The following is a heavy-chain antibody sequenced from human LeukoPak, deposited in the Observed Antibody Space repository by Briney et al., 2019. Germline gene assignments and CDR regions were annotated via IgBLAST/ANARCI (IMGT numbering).Heavy chain of an antibody. D-gene: IGHD1-1*01. V-gene: IGHV3-20*01. J-gene: IGHJ6*03. CDR1: GFTFDDYG. CDR2: INWNGGST. Sequence: PGGSLRLSCAASGFTFDDYGMSWVRQAPGKGLEWVSGINWNGGSTGYADSVKGRFTISRDNAKNSLYLQMNSLRAEDTALYHCARDTTPGLYYYYYMDVWGKGTTVTVSS. CDR3: ARDTTPGLYYYYYMDV.